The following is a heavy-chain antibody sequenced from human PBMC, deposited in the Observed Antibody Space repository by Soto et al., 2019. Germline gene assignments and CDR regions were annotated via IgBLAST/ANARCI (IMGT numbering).Heavy chain of an antibody. V-gene: IGHV3-21*01. J-gene: IGHJ6*02. CDR3: ARDLGGSYYYYGMDV. CDR2: ISSSSSYI. D-gene: IGHD1-26*01. Sequence: GGSLRLSCAASGFTFSSYSMNWVRQAPGKGLEWVSSISSSSSYIYYADSVKGRFTISRDNAKNSLYLQMNSLRAEDTAVYYCARDLGGSYYYYGMDVWGQGTTVTVSS. CDR1: GFTFSSYS.